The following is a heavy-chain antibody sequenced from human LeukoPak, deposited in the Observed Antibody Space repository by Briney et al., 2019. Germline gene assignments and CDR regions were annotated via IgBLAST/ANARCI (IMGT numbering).Heavy chain of an antibody. V-gene: IGHV4-38-2*02. Sequence: SETLSLTCTVSGYSISSGCYWGWIRQPPGKGLEWIGSIYHSGSTYYNPSLKSRVTISVDTSKNQFSLKLSSVTAADTAVYYCAREPGSYYYGSGSYQKPLYYFDYWGQGTLVTVSS. CDR2: IYHSGST. D-gene: IGHD3-10*01. CDR1: GYSISSGCY. J-gene: IGHJ4*02. CDR3: AREPGSYYYGSGSYQKPLYYFDY.